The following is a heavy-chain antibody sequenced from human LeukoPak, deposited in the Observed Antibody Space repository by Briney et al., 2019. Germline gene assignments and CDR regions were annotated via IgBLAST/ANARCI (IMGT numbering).Heavy chain of an antibody. CDR2: ISYDGSNK. J-gene: IGHJ5*02. CDR3: ARTTGGYYYDSSGYELNL. Sequence: GGSLRLSCAASGFTFSSYAMHWVRQAPGKGLEWVAVISYDGSNKYYADSVKGRFTISRDNSKNTLYLQMNSLRAEDTAVYYCARTTGGYYYDSSGYELNLWGQGTLVTVSS. V-gene: IGHV3-30-3*01. CDR1: GFTFSSYA. D-gene: IGHD3-22*01.